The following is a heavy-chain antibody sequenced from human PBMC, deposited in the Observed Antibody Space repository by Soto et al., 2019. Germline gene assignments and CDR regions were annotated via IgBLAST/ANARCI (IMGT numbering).Heavy chain of an antibody. J-gene: IGHJ6*02. D-gene: IGHD1-1*01. CDR1: GASISSTSYY. CDR3: ASGGTIDADSTYYGMDV. Sequence: SESLSLTCTVSGASISSTSYYWGWIRQPPGEGLEWIGSIYYSARSYYNPSLRSRLTTSVDTSKNHFSLKLTSVTAADTAVYYSASGGTIDADSTYYGMDVWGQGTTDTV. CDR2: IYYSARS. V-gene: IGHV4-39*02.